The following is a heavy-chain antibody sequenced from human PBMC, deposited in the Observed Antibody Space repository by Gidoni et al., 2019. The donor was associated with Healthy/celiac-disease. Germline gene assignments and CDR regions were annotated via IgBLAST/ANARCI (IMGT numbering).Heavy chain of an antibody. CDR2: INSEGSST. J-gene: IGHJ4*02. D-gene: IGHD3-10*01. CDR1: GFTFSSYW. Sequence: EVQLVESGGGLVQPGGSLRLSCAASGFTFSSYWMHWVRQAPGKGLVWVSRINSEGSSTSYADSVKGRFTISRDNAKNTLYLQMNSLRAEDTAVYYCARGGWFGELGVDYWGQGTLVTVSS. CDR3: ARGGWFGELGVDY. V-gene: IGHV3-74*01.